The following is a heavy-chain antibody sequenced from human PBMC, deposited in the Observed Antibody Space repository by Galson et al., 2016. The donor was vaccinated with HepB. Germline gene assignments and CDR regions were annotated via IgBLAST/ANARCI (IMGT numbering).Heavy chain of an antibody. V-gene: IGHV2-5*02. CDR3: AHRSEHYRFGMDG. J-gene: IGHJ6*02. CDR1: GFSFTTDGLG. D-gene: IGHD1/OR15-1a*01. CDR2: IYWDDDK. Sequence: PALVKPTQTLTLTCTFSGFSFTTDGLGVGWIRQPPGKALEWLALIYWDDDKRYSPSLKNRLPITKDTSKNQVILRMTNMDPVDTDTYYCAHRSEHYRFGMDGWGQGTTGTVSS.